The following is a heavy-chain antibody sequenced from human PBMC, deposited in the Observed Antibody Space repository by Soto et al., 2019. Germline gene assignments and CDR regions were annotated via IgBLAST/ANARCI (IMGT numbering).Heavy chain of an antibody. Sequence: EVQLVQSGAEVKKPGESLKISCKGSGYSFTTYWIGWVRQMPGKGLEWMGIIYPDDSDARYSPSFQGQVTISVDKSINTAYLQWSSLKASDTAIYYCARRGHSYGEFDYWGQGALVTVSS. J-gene: IGHJ4*02. D-gene: IGHD5-18*01. CDR1: GYSFTTYW. V-gene: IGHV5-51*03. CDR3: ARRGHSYGEFDY. CDR2: IYPDDSDA.